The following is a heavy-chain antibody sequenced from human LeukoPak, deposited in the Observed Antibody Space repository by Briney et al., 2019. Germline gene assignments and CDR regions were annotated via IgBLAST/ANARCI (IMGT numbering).Heavy chain of an antibody. CDR2: ISSSSSYI. J-gene: IGHJ4*02. V-gene: IGHV3-21*01. Sequence: GGSLRLSCAASGFTFSSYSMNWVRQAPGKGLEWVSSISSSSSYINYADSVKGRFTISRDNAKNSLYLQMNSLRAEDTAVYYCARDFPRAFDYWGQGTLVTVSS. CDR1: GFTFSSYS. CDR3: ARDFPRAFDY.